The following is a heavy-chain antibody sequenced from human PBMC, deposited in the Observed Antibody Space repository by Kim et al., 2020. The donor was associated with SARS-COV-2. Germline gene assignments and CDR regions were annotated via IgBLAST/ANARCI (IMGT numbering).Heavy chain of an antibody. Sequence: ASVKVSCKASGYTFTSYAMHWVRQAPGQRLEWMGWFNTGNGDTKYSQNFQGRVGFTRDTSASTAYMELSSLKSEDTAVYYCARGAVSSSWPFDFWGQGTLVTVSS. D-gene: IGHD6-13*01. J-gene: IGHJ4*02. CDR1: GYTFTSYA. CDR2: FNTGNGDT. CDR3: ARGAVSSSWPFDF. V-gene: IGHV1-3*04.